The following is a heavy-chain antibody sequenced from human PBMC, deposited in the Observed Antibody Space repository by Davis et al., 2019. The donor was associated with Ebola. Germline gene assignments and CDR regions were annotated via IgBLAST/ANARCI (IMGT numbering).Heavy chain of an antibody. D-gene: IGHD2-8*01. CDR3: ARQNHYCTNGVCYTFFDY. CDR1: GYTFINYG. J-gene: IGHJ4*02. CDR2: IRTYDGTT. V-gene: IGHV1-18*04. Sequence: AASAKVSCKASGYTFINYGITWVRQAPGQSLEWLGWIRTYDGTTTYAQNLQGRVTMTTGTSTSTAYMELRSLRSDDTAVYYCARQNHYCTNGVCYTFFDYWGQGTLVTVSS.